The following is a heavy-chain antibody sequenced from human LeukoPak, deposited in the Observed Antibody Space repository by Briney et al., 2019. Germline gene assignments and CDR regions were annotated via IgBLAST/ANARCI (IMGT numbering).Heavy chain of an antibody. CDR1: GYTLTELS. CDR3: ARWYSSSSAPDY. V-gene: IGHV1-24*01. D-gene: IGHD6-13*01. Sequence: ASVKVSCKVSGYTLTELSMHWVRQAPGKGLEWMGGFDPEDGETIYAQKFQGRVTMTEDTSTDTAYMELSSLRSEDTAVYYCARWYSSSSAPDYWGQGTLVTVSS. J-gene: IGHJ4*02. CDR2: FDPEDGET.